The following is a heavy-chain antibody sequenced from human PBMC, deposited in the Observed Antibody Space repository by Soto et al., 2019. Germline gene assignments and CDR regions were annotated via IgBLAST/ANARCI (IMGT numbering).Heavy chain of an antibody. J-gene: IGHJ6*03. V-gene: IGHV3-7*01. Sequence: GGSLRLSCAASGFTFTTYWMTWVRQAPGKGLEWVANIKQGGSQKYYVDSVKGRFTISRDNAKNSLYLQMSSLRAEDTAVYYCARVLTPSHYYYYYMDVWGKGTTVTVSS. CDR1: GFTFTTYW. CDR3: ARVLTPSHYYYYYMDV. CDR2: IKQGGSQK.